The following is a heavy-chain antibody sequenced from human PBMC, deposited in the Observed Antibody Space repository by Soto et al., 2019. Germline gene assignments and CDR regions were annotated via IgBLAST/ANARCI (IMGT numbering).Heavy chain of an antibody. J-gene: IGHJ5*02. CDR3: VRGGSDNSGWYIWFDP. V-gene: IGHV1-69*01. CDR2: IVPKFGTT. CDR1: GGTFSTHV. D-gene: IGHD6-19*01. Sequence: QVQLVQSGAEVKKPGSSVKVSCKTSGGTFSTHVIGWVRQAPGQGLEWMGGIVPKFGTTNYAHEFKGRVKITADESTSTAYMEVSSLTSEDTAVYYCVRGGSDNSGWYIWFDPWGQGTLVTVSS.